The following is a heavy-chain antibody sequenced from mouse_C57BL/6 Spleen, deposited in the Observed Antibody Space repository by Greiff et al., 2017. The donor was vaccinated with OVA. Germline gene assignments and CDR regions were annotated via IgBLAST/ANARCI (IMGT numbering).Heavy chain of an antibody. CDR3: TSYYYGSRDY. D-gene: IGHD1-1*01. J-gene: IGHJ2*01. CDR1: GFNIKDDY. V-gene: IGHV14-4*01. Sequence: EVKLQESGAELVRPGASVKLSCTASGFNIKDDYMHWVKQRPEQGLEWIGWIDPENGDTEYASKFQGKATITADTSSNTAYLQLSSLTSEDTAVYYCTSYYYGSRDYWGQGTTLTVSS. CDR2: IDPENGDT.